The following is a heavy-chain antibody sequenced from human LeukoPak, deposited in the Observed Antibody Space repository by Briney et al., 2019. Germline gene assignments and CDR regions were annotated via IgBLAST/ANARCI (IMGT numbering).Heavy chain of an antibody. V-gene: IGHV3-30*04. D-gene: IGHD6-19*01. CDR3: AKVLQWRGPFDY. CDR1: GFTFTNFA. J-gene: IGHJ4*02. CDR2: ISNDERNK. Sequence: PGGSLRLSCAASGFTFTNFAMHWVRQAPGKGLEWVAVISNDERNKYYADSVKGRFTISRDNSKNTLYLQMNSLRAEDTAVYYCAKVLQWRGPFDYWGQGTLVTVSS.